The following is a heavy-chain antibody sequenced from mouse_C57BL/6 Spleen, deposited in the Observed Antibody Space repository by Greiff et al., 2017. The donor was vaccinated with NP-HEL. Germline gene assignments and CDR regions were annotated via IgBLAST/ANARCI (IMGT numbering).Heavy chain of an antibody. J-gene: IGHJ2*01. V-gene: IGHV1-72*01. CDR3: ARSGGNFDY. Sequence: QVQLQQPGAELVKPGASVKLSCKASGYTFTSYWMHWVKQRPGRGPEWIGRIDPNSGGTKYNEKFKSKATLTVDKPSSTAYRQLSSLTSADSAVYYYARSGGNFDYWGQGTTLTVSA. D-gene: IGHD3-1*01. CDR1: GYTFTSYW. CDR2: IDPNSGGT.